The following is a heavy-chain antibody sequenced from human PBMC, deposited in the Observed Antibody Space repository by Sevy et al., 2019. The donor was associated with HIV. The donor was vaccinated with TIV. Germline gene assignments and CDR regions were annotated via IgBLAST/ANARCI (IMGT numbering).Heavy chain of an antibody. V-gene: IGHV5-51*01. Sequence: GESLKISCKGSGYIFKNYWIGWVRQVPGKGLEWMGIFYPGNSDVRYSPSFQGHVTNSADKSISATYLQWRSLKASDTAMYFCARGLYYYDSSGYSDAFDIWGQGTMVTVSS. CDR3: ARGLYYYDSSGYSDAFDI. CDR1: GYIFKNYW. D-gene: IGHD3-22*01. CDR2: FYPGNSDV. J-gene: IGHJ3*02.